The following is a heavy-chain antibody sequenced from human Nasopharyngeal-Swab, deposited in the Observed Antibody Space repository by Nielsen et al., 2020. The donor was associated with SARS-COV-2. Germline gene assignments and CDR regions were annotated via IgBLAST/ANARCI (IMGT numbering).Heavy chain of an antibody. Sequence: GESLKISCAASGFTFGSFGMHWVRQAPGKGLEWVAFISYDGSIQCYADSVKDRFTISRDNSKNTLYLQMNSLRPEDTAVYYCARGAVAGPNAFDIWGQGTMVIVSS. D-gene: IGHD6-19*01. J-gene: IGHJ3*02. CDR3: ARGAVAGPNAFDI. CDR2: ISYDGSIQ. CDR1: GFTFGSFG. V-gene: IGHV3-30*03.